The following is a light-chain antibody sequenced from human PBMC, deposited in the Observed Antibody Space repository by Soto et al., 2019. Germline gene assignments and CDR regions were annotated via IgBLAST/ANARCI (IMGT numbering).Light chain of an antibody. CDR1: SSDVGAYNY. J-gene: IGLJ1*01. V-gene: IGLV2-8*01. CDR2: EVS. CDR3: GTWDSSLSAGSYV. Sequence: QSVLTQPPSASGSPGQSVTISCTGTSSDVGAYNYVSWYQQLPGKAPKLIIYEVSKRPSGVPDRFSGSKSGKSASLAISGLQTGDEADYYCGTWDSSLSAGSYVFGPGTKVTVL.